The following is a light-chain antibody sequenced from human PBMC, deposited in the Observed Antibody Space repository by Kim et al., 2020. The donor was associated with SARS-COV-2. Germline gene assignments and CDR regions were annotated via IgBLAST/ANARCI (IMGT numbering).Light chain of an antibody. CDR3: QQRGNWPPALT. Sequence: PGESATLSCRASRDVGISLAWYQQTPGQSPRLLIYDAAIRAAGIPDRFSGSGSGTDFTLTIGSLAPEDFAIYYCQQRGNWPPALTFGGGTKVDIK. V-gene: IGKV3-11*01. CDR1: RDVGIS. J-gene: IGKJ4*01. CDR2: DAA.